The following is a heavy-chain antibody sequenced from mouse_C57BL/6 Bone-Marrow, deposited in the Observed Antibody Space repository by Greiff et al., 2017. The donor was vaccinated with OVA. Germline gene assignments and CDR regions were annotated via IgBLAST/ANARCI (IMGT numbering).Heavy chain of an antibody. D-gene: IGHD1-1*01. J-gene: IGHJ2*01. CDR1: GYTFTSYW. Sequence: VQLQQPGAELVKPGASVKLSCKASGYTFTSYWMHWVKQRPGQGLEWIGMIHPNSGSTNYNEKFKSKATLTVDKSSSTAYMQLSSLTSEDSAVYYCARWLGYGSRYGYWGQGTTHTVSS. CDR2: IHPNSGST. V-gene: IGHV1-64*01. CDR3: ARWLGYGSRYGY.